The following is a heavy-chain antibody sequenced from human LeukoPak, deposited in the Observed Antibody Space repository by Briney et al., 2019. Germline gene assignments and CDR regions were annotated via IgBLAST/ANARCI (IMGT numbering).Heavy chain of an antibody. Sequence: SGGSLRLSCAASGFTFSDYYMNWVRQAPGKGLEWVSVISGSGQSIHYADSVKGRFTISRDNSKNTVYLQMNSLRAEDTALYYCAKDGGSYFATDPFDIWGQGTMVTVSS. CDR2: ISGSGQSI. V-gene: IGHV3-23*01. J-gene: IGHJ3*02. CDR3: AKDGGSYFATDPFDI. CDR1: GFTFSDYY. D-gene: IGHD3-16*01.